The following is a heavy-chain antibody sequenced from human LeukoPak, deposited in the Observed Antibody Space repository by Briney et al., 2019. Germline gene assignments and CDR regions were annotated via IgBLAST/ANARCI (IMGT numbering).Heavy chain of an antibody. J-gene: IGHJ4*02. CDR2: IYSGGTT. CDR1: GFTVSTNC. V-gene: IGHV3-53*04. Sequence: GGSLRLSCAASGFTVSTNCMTWVRQAPEKGLEWVSTIYSGGTTYYADSVMGRFTISRHNSRNTLYLQMNSLRAEDTAVYYCARVDTVMAYYFDLWGQGTLVTVSS. D-gene: IGHD5-18*01. CDR3: ARVDTVMAYYFDL.